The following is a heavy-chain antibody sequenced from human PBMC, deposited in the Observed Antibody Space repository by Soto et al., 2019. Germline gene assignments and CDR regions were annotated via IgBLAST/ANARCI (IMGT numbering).Heavy chain of an antibody. CDR3: AGSVEMATIGQTWFDP. Sequence: QVQLQESGPGLVKPSQTLSLTCTVSGGSISSGDYYWSWIRQPPGKGLEWIGYIYYSGSTYYNPSLKSRVTISVDTSKNQFSLKLSSVTAADTAVYYCAGSVEMATIGQTWFDPWGQGTLVTVSS. D-gene: IGHD5-12*01. CDR2: IYYSGST. J-gene: IGHJ5*02. V-gene: IGHV4-30-4*01. CDR1: GGSISSGDYY.